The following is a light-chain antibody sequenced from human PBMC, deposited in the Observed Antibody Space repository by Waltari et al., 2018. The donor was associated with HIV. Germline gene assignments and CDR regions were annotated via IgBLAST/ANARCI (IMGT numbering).Light chain of an antibody. V-gene: IGKV1-5*03. CDR3: QQYNTYART. Sequence: DIQMTQSPSPLSASVGDRVPLTCRASQCISTWLAWYQQKPGKAPKLLIYKASSLEAGVPSRFSGSGSGTEFTLTISSLQPDDVATYYCQQYNTYARTFGQGTKLEIK. J-gene: IGKJ2*01. CDR2: KAS. CDR1: QCISTW.